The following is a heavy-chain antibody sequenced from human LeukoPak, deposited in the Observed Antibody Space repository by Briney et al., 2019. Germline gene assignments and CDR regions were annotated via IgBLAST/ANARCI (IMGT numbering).Heavy chain of an antibody. CDR3: VRHQANFRWSLFDN. J-gene: IGHJ4*02. CDR1: GYSFADYW. V-gene: IGHV5-51*01. CDR2: IYPGDSNT. D-gene: IGHD4/OR15-4a*01. Sequence: GESLKISCQGSGYSFADYWIGWVRQMPGKGLEWMGLIYPGDSNTKYSPSFQGQVTISVDKSISTAHLQWNSLKASDTAMYYCVRHQANFRWSLFDNWGQGTLVTVSS.